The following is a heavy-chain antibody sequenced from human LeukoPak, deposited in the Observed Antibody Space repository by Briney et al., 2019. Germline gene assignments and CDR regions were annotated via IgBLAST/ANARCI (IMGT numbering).Heavy chain of an antibody. V-gene: IGHV3-30-3*01. J-gene: IGHJ6*02. CDR3: ARSYSNHLFGMDV. Sequence: GGSLRLSCAASGFTFSKYPMHWVRQAPGKGLEWVAVISYDVGSNTYYADSVKGRFTISRDNSKNTLYLQMNSLRAEDTAVYFCARSYSNHLFGMDVWGQGTTVTVTS. CDR2: ISYDVGSNT. CDR1: GFTFSKYP. D-gene: IGHD4-11*01.